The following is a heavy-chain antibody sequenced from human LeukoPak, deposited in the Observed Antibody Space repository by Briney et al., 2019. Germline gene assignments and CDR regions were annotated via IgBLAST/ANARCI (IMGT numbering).Heavy chain of an antibody. J-gene: IGHJ3*02. CDR2: IYPGDSDT. D-gene: IGHD2-2*01. V-gene: IGHV5-51*01. Sequence: GESLKISCEASGYSFTTYWIGWVRQMPGKGLEWMGNIYPGDSDTRYSPSFQGQVTISADKSISTAYLQWSSLKASDTAMYYCARLDRADCGSASCSRGSGAFDIWGQGTMVTVSS. CDR3: ARLDRADCGSASCSRGSGAFDI. CDR1: GYSFTTYW.